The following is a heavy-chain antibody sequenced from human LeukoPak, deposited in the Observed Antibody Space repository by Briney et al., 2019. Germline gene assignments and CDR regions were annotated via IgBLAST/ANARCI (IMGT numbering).Heavy chain of an antibody. J-gene: IGHJ6*03. CDR1: GVSISSYY. CDR2: IYYSGST. V-gene: IGHV4-59*01. Sequence: PSETLSHTCTVSGVSISSYYWSWLRQPPGKGLEWSGYIYYSGSTNYNPSLQSRVNISEDTSKNQFSLKLSSVTAADTAVYYCARSQPYGSGSYYYYYYYMDVWGKGTTVTISS. D-gene: IGHD3-10*01. CDR3: ARSQPYGSGSYYYYYYYMDV.